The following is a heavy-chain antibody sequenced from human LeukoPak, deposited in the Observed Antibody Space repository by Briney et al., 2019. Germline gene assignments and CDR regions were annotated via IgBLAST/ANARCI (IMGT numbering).Heavy chain of an antibody. J-gene: IGHJ4*02. CDR2: IYHSGST. CDR1: GYSISSGYY. Sequence: SETLSLTCAVPGYSISSGYYWGWIRQPPGKGLEWIGSIYHSGSTYYNPSLKSRVTISVDTSKNQFSLKLSSVTAADTAVYYCARGYDILTGFRLDYWGQGTLVTVSS. D-gene: IGHD3-9*01. CDR3: ARGYDILTGFRLDY. V-gene: IGHV4-38-2*01.